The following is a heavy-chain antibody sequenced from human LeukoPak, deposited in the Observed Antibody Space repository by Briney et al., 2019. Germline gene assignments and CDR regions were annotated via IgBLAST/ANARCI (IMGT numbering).Heavy chain of an antibody. Sequence: GASVKVSCKASGYTFTSYDINWVRQAPGQGLEWMGRIIPILGIANYAQKFQGRVTITADKSTSTAYMELSSLRSEDTAVYYCARGVSTVTTSLDYWGQGTLVTVSS. CDR1: GYTFTSYD. CDR2: IIPILGIA. D-gene: IGHD4-17*01. J-gene: IGHJ4*02. V-gene: IGHV1-69*04. CDR3: ARGVSTVTTSLDY.